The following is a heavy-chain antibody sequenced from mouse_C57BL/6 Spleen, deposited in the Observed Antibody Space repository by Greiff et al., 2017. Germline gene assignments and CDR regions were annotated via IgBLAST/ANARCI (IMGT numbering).Heavy chain of an antibody. CDR2: IYPGSGST. CDR1: GYTFTSYW. D-gene: IGHD1-1*01. CDR3: AREGYYYGSSYYAMDY. Sequence: QVQLQQPGAELVKPGASVKMSCKASGYTFTSYWITWVKQRPGQGLEWIGDIYPGSGSTNYNEKFKSKATLTVDTSSSTAYMQLSSLTSEGSAVYYCAREGYYYGSSYYAMDYWGQGTSVTVSS. V-gene: IGHV1-55*01. J-gene: IGHJ4*01.